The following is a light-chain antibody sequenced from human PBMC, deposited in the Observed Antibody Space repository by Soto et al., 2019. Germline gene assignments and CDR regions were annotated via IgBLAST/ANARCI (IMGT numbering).Light chain of an antibody. J-gene: IGKJ2*01. CDR3: QQYGNSSYT. Sequence: EIVLTQSPGTLSLSPGERATLSCRASQSVSSSYLAWYQQKPGQAPRLLIYGASSRATGIPDRFSGSASGTDFTLTISRLEPEDFAVYYCQQYGNSSYTFGQGTKLEI. CDR2: GAS. V-gene: IGKV3-20*01. CDR1: QSVSSSY.